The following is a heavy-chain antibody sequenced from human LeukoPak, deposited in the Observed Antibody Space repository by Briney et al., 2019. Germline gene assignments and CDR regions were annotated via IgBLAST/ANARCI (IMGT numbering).Heavy chain of an antibody. CDR2: IKQDGSEK. CDR3: ARETDISGSPLIFDY. D-gene: IGHD1-20*01. CDR1: GFTFSSYW. V-gene: IGHV3-7*01. Sequence: PVRSLRLSCAASGFTFSSYWMSWVRQAPGKGLEGVANIKQDGSEKYYVDSVKGRFTISRDNAKNSLYLQMDSLRAEDTAVYYCARETDISGSPLIFDYWGQGTLVTVSS. J-gene: IGHJ4*02.